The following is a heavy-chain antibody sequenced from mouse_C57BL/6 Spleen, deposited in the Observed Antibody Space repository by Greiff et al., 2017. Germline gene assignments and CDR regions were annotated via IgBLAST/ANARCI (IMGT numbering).Heavy chain of an antibody. CDR3: ARIDYYYGSSYWYFDV. Sequence: QVTLKESGPGILQPSQTLSLTCSFSGFSLSTFGMGVGWIRQPSGKGLEWLAHIWWDDDKYYNPALKSRLTISKDTSKNQVFLKIANVDTAATSTYYCARIDYYYGSSYWYFDVWGTGTTVTVSS. CDR1: GFSLSTFGMG. J-gene: IGHJ1*03. CDR2: IWWDDDK. D-gene: IGHD1-1*01. V-gene: IGHV8-8*01.